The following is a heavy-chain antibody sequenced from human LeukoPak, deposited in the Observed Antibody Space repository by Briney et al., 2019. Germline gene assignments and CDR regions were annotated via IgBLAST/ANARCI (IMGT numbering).Heavy chain of an antibody. CDR3: ASPYCSGGSCYYFDY. CDR2: ISSSSSYI. D-gene: IGHD2-15*01. CDR1: GFTFSSYS. V-gene: IGHV3-21*01. Sequence: GGSLRLSCAASGFTFSSYSMNWVRQAPGKGLGWVSSISSSSSYIYYADSVKGRFTISRDNAKNSLYLQMNSLRAEDTAVYYCASPYCSGGSCYYFDYWGQGTLVTVSS. J-gene: IGHJ4*02.